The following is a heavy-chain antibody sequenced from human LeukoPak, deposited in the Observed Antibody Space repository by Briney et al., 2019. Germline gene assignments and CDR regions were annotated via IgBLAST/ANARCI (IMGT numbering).Heavy chain of an antibody. J-gene: IGHJ4*02. Sequence: ASVKVSCKASGYTFTSYAMNWVRQAPGQGLEWMGWINTNTGNPTYAQGFTGRFVFSLDTSVSTAYLQISSLKAEDTAVYYCARDGALVYSSNLDYWGQGTLVTVSS. V-gene: IGHV7-4-1*02. CDR2: INTNTGNP. D-gene: IGHD6-13*01. CDR3: ARDGALVYSSNLDY. CDR1: GYTFTSYA.